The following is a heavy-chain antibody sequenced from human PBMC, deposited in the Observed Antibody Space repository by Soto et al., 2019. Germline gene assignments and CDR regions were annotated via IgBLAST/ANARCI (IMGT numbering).Heavy chain of an antibody. CDR1: EFTFSNYA. Sequence: GGSLRLSCAASEFTFSNYAMSWVRQAPGKGLEWVSSISSSSGYIYYADSVKGRFTISRDNAKNSLYLQMNSLRAEDTAVYYCARDHTKKTVAGNYYYYGMDVWGQGTTVTVSS. J-gene: IGHJ6*02. CDR3: ARDHTKKTVAGNYYYYGMDV. V-gene: IGHV3-21*01. CDR2: ISSSSGYI. D-gene: IGHD6-19*01.